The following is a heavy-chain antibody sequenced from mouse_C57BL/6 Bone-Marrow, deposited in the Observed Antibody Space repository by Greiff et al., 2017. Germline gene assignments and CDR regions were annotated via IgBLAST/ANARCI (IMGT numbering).Heavy chain of an antibody. V-gene: IGHV1-61*01. J-gene: IGHJ3*01. CDR3: ARWTGSAY. CDR2: IYPSDSET. CDR1: GYTFTSYW. D-gene: IGHD4-1*01. Sequence: QVQLKQPGAELVRPGSSVKLSCKASGYTFTSYWMAWVKQRPGQGLEWIGNIYPSDSETHYNQKFKDKATLTVDKSSSTAYMQLSSLTSEDSAVYYCARWTGSAYWGQGTLVTVSA.